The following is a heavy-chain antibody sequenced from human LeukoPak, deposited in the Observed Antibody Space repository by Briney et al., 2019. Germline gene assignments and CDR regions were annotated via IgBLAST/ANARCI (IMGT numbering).Heavy chain of an antibody. CDR3: ARDRYSSDVQYYFDY. D-gene: IGHD6-19*01. J-gene: IGHJ4*02. CDR1: GFTFSSYS. CDR2: FSSSSTYI. Sequence: GGSLRLSCAASGFTFSSYSMNWVRQAPGKGLEWVSFFSSSSTYIYYADSVKGRFTISRDNAKNSLYLQMNSLRAEDTAVYYCARDRYSSDVQYYFDYWGQGTLVTVSS. V-gene: IGHV3-21*01.